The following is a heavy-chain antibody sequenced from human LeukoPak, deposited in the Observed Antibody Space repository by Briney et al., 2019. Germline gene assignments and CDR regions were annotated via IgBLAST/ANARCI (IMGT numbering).Heavy chain of an antibody. CDR3: AKGHIIAAIDY. CDR1: GFTFSSYA. Sequence: PGRSLRLSCAASGFTFSSYAMHWVRQAPGKGLEWVAVISYDGGNKYYADSVKGRFTISRDNSKNTLYLQMNSLRAEDTAVYYCAKGHIIAAIDYWGQGTLVTVSS. V-gene: IGHV3-30*04. D-gene: IGHD6-25*01. J-gene: IGHJ4*02. CDR2: ISYDGGNK.